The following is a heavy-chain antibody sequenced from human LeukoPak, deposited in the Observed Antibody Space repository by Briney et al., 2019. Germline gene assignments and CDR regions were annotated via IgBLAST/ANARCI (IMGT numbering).Heavy chain of an antibody. J-gene: IGHJ4*02. CDR3: ARLRFLEWLLLQGAHFDC. CDR1: GGSFSGYY. V-gene: IGHV4-34*01. Sequence: PSETLSLTCAVYGGSFSGYYWSWIRQPPGKGLEWIGEINHSGSTNYNPSLKSRVTISVDTSKNQFSLKLSSVTAADTAVYYCARLRFLEWLLLQGAHFDCWGQGTLVTVSS. D-gene: IGHD3-3*01. CDR2: INHSGST.